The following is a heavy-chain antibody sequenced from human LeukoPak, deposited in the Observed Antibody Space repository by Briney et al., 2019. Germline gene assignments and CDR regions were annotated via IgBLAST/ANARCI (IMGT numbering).Heavy chain of an antibody. CDR3: ARDQEGFDY. CDR1: GYSFTSNY. Sequence: GASVKVSCKVSGYSFTSNYIHWVRQAPGQGFEWMGMIYPRDGSTSYAQRFQDRVTVTRDTSTSTVHMEPSGLRSEDTAVYYCARDQEGFDYWGQGTLVTVSS. CDR2: IYPRDGST. V-gene: IGHV1-46*01. J-gene: IGHJ4*02.